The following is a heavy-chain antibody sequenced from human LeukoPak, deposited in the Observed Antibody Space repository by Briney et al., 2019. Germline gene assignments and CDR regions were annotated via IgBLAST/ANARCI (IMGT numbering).Heavy chain of an antibody. D-gene: IGHD5-18*01. CDR1: GGSISSYY. Sequence: SETLSLTCTVSGGSISSYYWSWIRQPPGKGLEWIGYIYYSGSTNYNPSLKSRVTISVDTSKNQFSLKLSSVTAADTAVYYCASRYVDTAMDYFDHWGQGTLVTVSS. V-gene: IGHV4-59*01. J-gene: IGHJ4*02. CDR3: ASRYVDTAMDYFDH. CDR2: IYYSGST.